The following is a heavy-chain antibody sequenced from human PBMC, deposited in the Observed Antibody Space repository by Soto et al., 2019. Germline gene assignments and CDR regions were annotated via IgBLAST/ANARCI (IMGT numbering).Heavy chain of an antibody. V-gene: IGHV3-30*18. CDR3: AKDWDIVVVTAIRYGMDV. D-gene: IGHD2-21*02. CDR1: GFTFSSYG. CDR2: ISYDGSNK. J-gene: IGHJ6*02. Sequence: QVQLVESGGGVVQPGRSLRLSCAASGFTFSSYGMHWVRQAPGKGLEWVAVISYDGSNKYYADSVKGRLTISRDNSEKTLYLQMNSLRAEDTAVYYCAKDWDIVVVTAIRYGMDVWGQGTTVTVSS.